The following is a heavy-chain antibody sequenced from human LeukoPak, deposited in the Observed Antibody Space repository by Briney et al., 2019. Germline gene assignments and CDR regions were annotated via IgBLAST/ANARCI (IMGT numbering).Heavy chain of an antibody. Sequence: PSETLSLTCTASGGSISSSYWSWIRQPPGKGLEWIGYIYYSGSTNYNPSLKSRVTISLDTSRNQFSLRLSSVTAADTAVYYCARETDYWGQGTLVTVSS. J-gene: IGHJ4*02. CDR1: GGSISSSY. CDR2: IYYSGST. V-gene: IGHV4-59*01. CDR3: ARETDY.